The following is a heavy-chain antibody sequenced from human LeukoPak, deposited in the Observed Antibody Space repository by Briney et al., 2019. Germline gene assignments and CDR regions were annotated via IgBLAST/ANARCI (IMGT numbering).Heavy chain of an antibody. CDR2: ISYDGSNK. CDR3: ARGWKLSGYSSSSEYYFDY. J-gene: IGHJ4*02. D-gene: IGHD6-6*01. V-gene: IGHV3-30*01. CDR1: GFTFSSYA. Sequence: GGSLRLSCAASGFTFSSYAMHWVRQAPGKGLEWVAVISYDGSNKYYADSVKGRFTISRGNSKNTLYLQMNSLRAEDTAVYYCARGWKLSGYSSSSEYYFDYWGQGTLVTVSS.